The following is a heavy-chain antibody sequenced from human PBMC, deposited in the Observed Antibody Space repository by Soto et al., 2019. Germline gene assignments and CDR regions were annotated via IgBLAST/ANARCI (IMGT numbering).Heavy chain of an antibody. Sequence: PSETLSLTCTVSGGSISSSSYYWGWIRQPPGKGLEWIGSIYYSGSTYYNPSLKSRVTISVDTSKNQFSLKLSSVTAADTAVYYCARQFYGDYYYYYYMDVWGKGTKVTVSS. CDR3: ARQFYGDYYYYYYMDV. CDR1: GGSISSSSYY. V-gene: IGHV4-39*01. J-gene: IGHJ6*03. CDR2: IYYSGST. D-gene: IGHD4-17*01.